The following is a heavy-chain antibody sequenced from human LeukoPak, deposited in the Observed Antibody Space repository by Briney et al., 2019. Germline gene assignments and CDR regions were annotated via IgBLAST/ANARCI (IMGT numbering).Heavy chain of an antibody. CDR3: ARGGWYVDY. V-gene: IGHV4-59*01. J-gene: IGHJ4*02. CDR1: GGSINYYY. D-gene: IGHD6-19*01. Sequence: SETLSLTSTVSGGSINYYYWMWIRQPPGKGLEWIGYIYYSGGTHYNPSLKSRVTMLVDTSKNQFSLKLTAVTAADTAVYYCARGGWYVDYWGQGALVTVSS. CDR2: IYYSGGT.